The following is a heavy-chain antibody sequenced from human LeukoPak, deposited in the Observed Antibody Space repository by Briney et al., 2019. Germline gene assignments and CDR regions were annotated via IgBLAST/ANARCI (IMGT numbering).Heavy chain of an antibody. V-gene: IGHV3-15*01. J-gene: IGHJ4*02. Sequence: GRSLRLSCAASGFTFSSAWTSWVSQAPGQGMEWLGRIKTKTDGGTTDYAAPVKGRFTISRDDSKDTLYLQMNSLKSDDTAVYYCANIFGGNSHRSDYWGQGTLVTVSS. D-gene: IGHD4-23*01. CDR1: GFTFSSAW. CDR2: IKTKTDGGTT. CDR3: ANIFGGNSHRSDY.